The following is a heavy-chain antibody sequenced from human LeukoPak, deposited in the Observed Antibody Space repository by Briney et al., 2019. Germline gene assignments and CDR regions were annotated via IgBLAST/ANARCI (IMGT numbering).Heavy chain of an antibody. CDR3: ARGGRVITMIVVVEFDP. CDR2: IYYSGST. Sequence: SETLSLTCTVSGGSISSYYWSWIRQPPGKGLEWIGYIYYSGSTYYNPSLKSRVTISVVTSKNQFSLKLSSVTAADTAVYYCARGGRVITMIVVVEFDPWGQGTLVTVSS. J-gene: IGHJ5*02. V-gene: IGHV4-59*08. CDR1: GGSISSYY. D-gene: IGHD3-22*01.